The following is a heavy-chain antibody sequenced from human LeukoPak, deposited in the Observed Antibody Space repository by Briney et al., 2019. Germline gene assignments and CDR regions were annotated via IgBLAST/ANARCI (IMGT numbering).Heavy chain of an antibody. J-gene: IGHJ4*02. D-gene: IGHD1-26*01. CDR1: GFTFSGYA. CDR3: AKDHSGSYSGYFDY. V-gene: IGHV3-23*01. Sequence: GGSLRLSCAASGFTFSGYAMSWVRQAPGKGLEWVSAISGSGGSTYYADSVKGRFTISRDNSKNTLYLQMNSLRAEDTAVYYCAKDHSGSYSGYFDYWGQGTLVTVSS. CDR2: ISGSGGST.